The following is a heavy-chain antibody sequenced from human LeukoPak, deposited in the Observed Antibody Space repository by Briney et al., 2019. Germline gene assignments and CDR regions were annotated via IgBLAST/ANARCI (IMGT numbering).Heavy chain of an antibody. CDR2: INPNSGGT. Sequence: GSSVKVSCKASGYTFTGYYMHWVRQAAGQGLEWMGWINPNSGGTNYAQKFQGRVTMTRDTSISTAYMELSRLRSDDTAVYYCARPLYDYVWGSKSGYFDYWGQGTLVTVSS. D-gene: IGHD3-16*01. V-gene: IGHV1-2*02. J-gene: IGHJ4*02. CDR1: GYTFTGYY. CDR3: ARPLYDYVWGSKSGYFDY.